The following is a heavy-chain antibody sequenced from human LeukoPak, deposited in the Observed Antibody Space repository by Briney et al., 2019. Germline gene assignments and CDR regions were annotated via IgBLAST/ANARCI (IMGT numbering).Heavy chain of an antibody. CDR3: ARATVIGNAPVPGYMDV. CDR2: IGTIGDT. V-gene: IGHV3-13*01. Sequence: GGSLRLSCAASGFTFSTYDMHWVRQVSGKGLEWVSSIGTIGDTFYPGSVKGQFTISRENAKNSLYLQMNGLRAGDTAVYYCARATVIGNAPVPGYMDVWGKGTTVTVSS. D-gene: IGHD2-21*01. CDR1: GFTFSTYD. J-gene: IGHJ6*03.